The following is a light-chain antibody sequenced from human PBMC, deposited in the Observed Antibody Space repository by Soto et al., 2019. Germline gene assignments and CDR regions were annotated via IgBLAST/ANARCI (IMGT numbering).Light chain of an antibody. J-gene: IGLJ3*02. CDR2: TNY. CDR3: AAWDDSLSGGV. CDR1: SSNIGSDY. Sequence: QSVLTQPPSASGTPGQRVTISCSGSSSNIGSDYVYWFQRLPGTAPKLLIYTNYQRPSGVPDRFSGSKSGTSASLAISGLRSEDEANYYCAAWDDSLSGGVFGGGTKLTVL. V-gene: IGLV1-47*02.